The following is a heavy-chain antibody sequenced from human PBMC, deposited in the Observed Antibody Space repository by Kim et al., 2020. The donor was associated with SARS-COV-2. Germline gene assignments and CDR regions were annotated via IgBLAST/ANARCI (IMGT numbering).Heavy chain of an antibody. J-gene: IGHJ4*02. V-gene: IGHV3-23*01. CDR3: AKSAGVGARYNFDY. CDR2: ITASGGTT. Sequence: GGSLRLSCAASGFTFSSYAMSWVRQAPGKGLEWVAAITASGGTTYYADSVKGRFTISRDNSRDTLYLQISSLSADDTAVYHCAKSAGVGARYNFDYWGQGTLVTVSS. CDR1: GFTFSSYA. D-gene: IGHD1-26*01.